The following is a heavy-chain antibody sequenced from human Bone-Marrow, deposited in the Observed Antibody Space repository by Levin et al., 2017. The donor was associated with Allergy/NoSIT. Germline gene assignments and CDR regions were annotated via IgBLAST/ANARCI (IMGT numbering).Heavy chain of an antibody. J-gene: IGHJ4*02. V-gene: IGHV3-53*01. CDR1: GFTVSNNY. Sequence: PGGSLRLSCAVSGFTVSNNYMSWVRQAPGKGLEWVSLIYSDGTIDYADSVKGRFTIPRDNSKNTLFLQMNSLTADDTAGYYCAGGPRRSYWGQGTLVTVSS. CDR3: AGGPRRSY. CDR2: IYSDGTI. D-gene: IGHD3-16*01.